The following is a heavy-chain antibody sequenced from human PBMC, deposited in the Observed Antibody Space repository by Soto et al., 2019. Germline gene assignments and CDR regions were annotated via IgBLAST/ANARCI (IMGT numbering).Heavy chain of an antibody. CDR2: IYYSGST. J-gene: IGHJ4*02. CDR1: GGSISSSSYY. V-gene: IGHV4-39*01. CDR3: ARLGISGWYFPFDY. Sequence: SETLSLTCTVSGGSISSSSYYWGWIRQPPGKGLEWIGSIYYSGSTYYNPSLKSRVTISVDTSKNQFSLKLSSVTAADTAVYYCARLGISGWYFPFDYWGQGTLVTVSS. D-gene: IGHD6-19*01.